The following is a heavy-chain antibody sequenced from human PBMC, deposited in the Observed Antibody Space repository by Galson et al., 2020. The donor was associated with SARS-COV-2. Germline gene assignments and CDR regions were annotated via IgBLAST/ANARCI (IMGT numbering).Heavy chain of an antibody. CDR3: ASIPSTVVRTSFDS. V-gene: IGHV4-30-4*07. CDR2: IAYSGYT. CDR1: GCSISSGGYS. D-gene: IGHD4-17*01. J-gene: IGHJ4*02. Sequence: SETLSLTCAVSGCSISSGGYSWSWVRQPPGKGREWIGYIAYSGYTYDNPSLTSPLSILLYTSTNQFSLTLNSVTAADTAVYYCASIPSTVVRTSFDSWGLGSMVTVSS.